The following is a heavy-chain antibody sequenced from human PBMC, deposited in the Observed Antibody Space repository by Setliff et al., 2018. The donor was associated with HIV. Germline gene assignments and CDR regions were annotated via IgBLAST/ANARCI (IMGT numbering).Heavy chain of an antibody. D-gene: IGHD6-13*01. V-gene: IGHV3-72*01. Sequence: PGGSLRLSCAASGFTFSDHYMDWVRQAPGKGLEWVGRTRNKANSYTTEYAASVEGRFTVSRDNSKNTVYLQMNSLRLEDTALYYCAKADDGAAAGPAPWGQGTLVTVSS. CDR1: GFTFSDHY. CDR2: TRNKANSYTT. J-gene: IGHJ5*02. CDR3: AKADDGAAAGPAP.